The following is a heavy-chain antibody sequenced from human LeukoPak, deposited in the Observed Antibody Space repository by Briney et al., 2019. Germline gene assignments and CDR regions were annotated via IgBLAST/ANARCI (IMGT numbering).Heavy chain of an antibody. D-gene: IGHD3-3*01. CDR2: IYHSGST. J-gene: IGHJ3*02. V-gene: IGHV4-38-2*01. CDR3: ARPPYYDFRSGAYDAFDI. Sequence: SETLSLTCAVSGYSISSGYYWGWIRQPPGKGLEWIGSIYHSGSTYYNPSLKSRVTISVDTSKNQFSLKLSSVTAADTAVYYCARPPYYDFRSGAYDAFDIWGQGTMVTVSS. CDR1: GYSISSGYY.